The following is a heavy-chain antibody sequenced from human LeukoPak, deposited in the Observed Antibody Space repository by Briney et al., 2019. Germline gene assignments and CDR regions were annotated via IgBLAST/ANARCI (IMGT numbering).Heavy chain of an antibody. D-gene: IGHD6-6*01. CDR3: VREYSSSSGRAFDM. J-gene: IGHJ3*02. Sequence: GGSLRLSCAASGFTFSSYWMHWVRQAPGKGLVWVSRISTDGSSTNSADSVKGRLTISRDDAKNTLYLQMNSLRAEDTAVYYCVREYSSSSGRAFDMWGQGTMVTVSP. CDR1: GFTFSSYW. CDR2: ISTDGSST. V-gene: IGHV3-74*01.